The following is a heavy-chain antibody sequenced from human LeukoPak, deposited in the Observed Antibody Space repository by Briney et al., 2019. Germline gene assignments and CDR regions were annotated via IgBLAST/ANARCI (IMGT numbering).Heavy chain of an antibody. CDR3: AKGFRTGVGPYVGYRYYMDV. D-gene: IGHD5-12*01. J-gene: IGHJ6*03. CDR1: GFTFSSYA. CDR2: ISGSGGNT. V-gene: IGHV3-23*01. Sequence: GGSLRLSCAASGFTFSSYAMSWVRQAPGKGLEWVSVISGSGGNTHYTDPVKGRFTISRDNSYNTVSLQMNSLRDEDTGVYYCAKGFRTGVGPYVGYRYYMDVWGKGATVTVSS.